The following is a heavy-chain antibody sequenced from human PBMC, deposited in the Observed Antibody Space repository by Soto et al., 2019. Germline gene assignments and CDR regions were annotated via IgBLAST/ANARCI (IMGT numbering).Heavy chain of an antibody. Sequence: DLEESGGGVVQPGRSLRLSCAASGFSFSTYGMHWVRQAPGKGLEWVAVILHDGGNEYYADSVKVRFTISRDSSKNTVYLQMNNVRAEDTAVYYCAKDPSSGYTWGYFDFWGLGTLVTVSS. V-gene: IGHV3-30*18. CDR2: ILHDGGNE. CDR1: GFSFSTYG. CDR3: AKDPSSGYTWGYFDF. J-gene: IGHJ2*01. D-gene: IGHD3-22*01.